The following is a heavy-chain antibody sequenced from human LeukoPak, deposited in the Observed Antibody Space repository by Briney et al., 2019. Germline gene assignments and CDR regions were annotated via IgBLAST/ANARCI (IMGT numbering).Heavy chain of an antibody. CDR2: INGDGSST. D-gene: IGHD2-15*01. CDR3: ARVLAGYDY. J-gene: IGHJ4*02. CDR1: GFTFSMYS. V-gene: IGHV3-64*02. Sequence: GGSLRLSCAASGFTFSMYSMHWVRQAPGKGLECVSAINGDGSSTYYADSVRGRFTISRDNSKNTLYLQMGSLITEDMAVYYCARVLAGYDYWGQGTLVTVSS.